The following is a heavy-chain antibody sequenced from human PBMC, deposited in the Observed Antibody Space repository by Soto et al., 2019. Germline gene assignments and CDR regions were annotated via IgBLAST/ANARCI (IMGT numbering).Heavy chain of an antibody. D-gene: IGHD2-2*02. CDR1: GYSFTSYW. J-gene: IGHJ6*02. V-gene: IGHV5-51*01. CDR3: ARHSHCSSTSCYTRVYYYYYGMDV. CDR2: IYPGDSDT. Sequence: GESLKISCKGSGYSFTSYWIGWVRQMPGKGLEWMGIIYPGDSDTRYSPSFQGKVTISADKSISTAYLQWSSLKASDTAMYYCARHSHCSSTSCYTRVYYYYYGMDVWGQGTTVTVSS.